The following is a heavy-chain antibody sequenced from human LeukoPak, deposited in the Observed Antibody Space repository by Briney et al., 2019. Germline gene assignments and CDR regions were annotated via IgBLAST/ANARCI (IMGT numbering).Heavy chain of an antibody. D-gene: IGHD3-3*01. Sequence: RASETLSLXCTVSGGSISSYYWSWIRLPPGKGLESIGYIYYSGSTNYNPSLKSRVTISVDTSKNQFSLKLSSVTAADTAVYYCARVMDFWSGTNWFDPWGQGTLVTVSS. CDR2: IYYSGST. CDR1: GGSISSYY. V-gene: IGHV4-59*01. J-gene: IGHJ5*02. CDR3: ARVMDFWSGTNWFDP.